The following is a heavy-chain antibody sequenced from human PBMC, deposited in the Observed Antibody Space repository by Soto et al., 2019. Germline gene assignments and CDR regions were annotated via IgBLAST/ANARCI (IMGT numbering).Heavy chain of an antibody. CDR2: IYYSGSA. CDR1: GGSINSGAYY. Sequence: QVQLQESGPGLVKPSQTLSLTCTVSGGSINSGAYYWSWVRQHPGKGLEWIGYIYYSGSAYYNPSLKSRVTISGDTSKNRFSLKLTSVTAADTALYYCARVAGGGGYYNGWFDPWGQGTLVTVSS. V-gene: IGHV4-31*03. CDR3: ARVAGGGGYYNGWFDP. D-gene: IGHD3-3*01. J-gene: IGHJ5*02.